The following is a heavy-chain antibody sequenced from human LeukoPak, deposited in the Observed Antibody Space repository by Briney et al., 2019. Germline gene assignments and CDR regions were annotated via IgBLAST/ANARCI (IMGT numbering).Heavy chain of an antibody. CDR1: GGSLSGYY. CDR3: AREGLKNVHNPLGY. Sequence: SETLSLTCAVYGGSLSGYYWTWVRQPPGKGLEWIGEIKQSERTNYNPSLKSRVTISIDTSKNQFSLKPTSVTAADTAVYYCAREGLKNVHNPLGYWGQGTLVTVPS. J-gene: IGHJ4*02. CDR2: IKQSERT. V-gene: IGHV4-34*01. D-gene: IGHD5-24*01.